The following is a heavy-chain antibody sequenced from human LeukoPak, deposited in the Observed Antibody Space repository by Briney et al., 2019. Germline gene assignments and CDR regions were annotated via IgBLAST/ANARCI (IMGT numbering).Heavy chain of an antibody. CDR3: AKDSDYNSGSFDY. CDR2: ISGSGVST. D-gene: IGHD3-10*01. CDR1: GFTFSNYA. Sequence: GGSLRLSCAASGFTFSNYAVSWVRQAPGKGLEWVSAISGSGVSTFYADSVKGRFTVSRDNSKNTLYLQMNSLRAEDTAVYYCAKDSDYNSGSFDYWGQGTLDTVSS. J-gene: IGHJ4*02. V-gene: IGHV3-23*01.